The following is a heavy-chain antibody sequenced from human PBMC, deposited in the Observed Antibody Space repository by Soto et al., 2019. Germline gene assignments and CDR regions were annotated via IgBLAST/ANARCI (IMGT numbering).Heavy chain of an antibody. Sequence: PSETKCLPCTVSEGYISGYYGSCIRQPPGKGLEWIGYIYYSGSTNYNPSLKSRVTISVDTSKNQFSLKLSSVTAADTAVYYCASITMVRGVPYWGQGTLVTVSS. CDR1: EGYISGYY. CDR2: IYYSGST. CDR3: ASITMVRGVPY. V-gene: IGHV4-59*01. D-gene: IGHD3-10*01. J-gene: IGHJ4*02.